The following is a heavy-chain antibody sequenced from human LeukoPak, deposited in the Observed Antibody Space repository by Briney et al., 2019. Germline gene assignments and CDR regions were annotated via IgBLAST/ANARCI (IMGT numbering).Heavy chain of an antibody. D-gene: IGHD3-22*01. V-gene: IGHV3-23*01. CDR1: GFTFSSYA. CDR2: ISGSGGTT. CDR3: AVIDSSFIVDY. Sequence: GGSLRLSCAASGFTFSSYAMSWVRQAPGKGLECVSAISGSGGTTYYADSVKGRFTISRDNSKNTLYLQMNSLRAEDTAVYYCAVIDSSFIVDYWGQGTLVTVSS. J-gene: IGHJ4*02.